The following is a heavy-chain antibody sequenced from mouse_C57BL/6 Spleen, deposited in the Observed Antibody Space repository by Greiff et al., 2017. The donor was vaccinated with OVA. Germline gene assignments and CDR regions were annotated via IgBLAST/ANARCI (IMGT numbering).Heavy chain of an antibody. CDR1: GFTFSSYG. CDR3: ARHGYGGAMDY. J-gene: IGHJ4*01. D-gene: IGHD2-14*01. CDR2: ISSGGSYT. Sequence: DVHLVESGGDLVKPGGSLKLSCAASGFTFSSYGMSWVRQTPDKRLEWVATISSGGSYTYYPDSVKGRFTISRDNAKNTLYLQMSSLKSEDTAMYYCARHGYGGAMDYWGQGTSVTVSS. V-gene: IGHV5-6*01.